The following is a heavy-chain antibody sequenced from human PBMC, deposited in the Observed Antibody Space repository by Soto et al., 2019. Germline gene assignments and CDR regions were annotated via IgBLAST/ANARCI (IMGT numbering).Heavy chain of an antibody. CDR1: GGSISSSSYY. V-gene: IGHV4-39*01. CDR3: ACAVKYPYYLDY. J-gene: IGHJ4*02. CDR2: IYYSGST. Sequence: SETLSLTCTVSGGSISSSSYYWAWIRQPPGKGLELIGSIYYSGSTYYNPSLKSRVTISVDTSNHQFSLKLSSVTAADTAVYYCACAVKYPYYLDYWGQGTLVTVSA. D-gene: IGHD2-2*02.